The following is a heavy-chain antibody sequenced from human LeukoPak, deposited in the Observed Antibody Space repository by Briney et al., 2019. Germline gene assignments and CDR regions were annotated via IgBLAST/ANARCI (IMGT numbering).Heavy chain of an antibody. CDR2: IYSGGST. D-gene: IGHD4-11*01. Sequence: GGSLRLSCAASGFTFSSNYMSWVRQAPGKGLEWVSVIYSGGSTYYADSVKGRFTISRDNSKNTLYLQMNSLRAEDTAIYYCARDGLTGGDYSSHWGQGTLVTVSS. V-gene: IGHV3-53*01. CDR3: ARDGLTGGDYSSH. J-gene: IGHJ4*02. CDR1: GFTFSSNY.